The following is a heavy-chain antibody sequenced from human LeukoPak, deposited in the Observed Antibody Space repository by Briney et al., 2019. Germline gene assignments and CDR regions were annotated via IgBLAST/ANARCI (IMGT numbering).Heavy chain of an antibody. J-gene: IGHJ4*02. V-gene: IGHV1-58*02. CDR3: AALRATVAGSFDY. CDR1: GFTFTSSA. CDR2: IVVGSGKT. D-gene: IGHD6-19*01. Sequence: SVKVSCKASGFTFTSSAMQWVRHARGQRLEWIGWIVVGSGKTNYAQNFQERITITRDMSTSTAHMELSSLRSEDTAVYYCAALRATVAGSFDYWGQGTLVTVSS.